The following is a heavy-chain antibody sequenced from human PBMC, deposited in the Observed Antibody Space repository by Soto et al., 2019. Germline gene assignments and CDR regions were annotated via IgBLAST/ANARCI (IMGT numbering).Heavy chain of an antibody. J-gene: IGHJ6*02. V-gene: IGHV1-69*13. CDR2: IIPIFGTA. CDR3: ARGVIDILTGYDYYYGMDV. Sequence: SVKVSCKASGGTFSSYAISWVRQAPGQGLEWMGGIIPIFGTANYAQKFQGRVTITADESTSTAYMELSSLRSEDTAVYYCARGVIDILTGYDYYYGMDVWGQGTTVTVSS. CDR1: GGTFSSYA. D-gene: IGHD3-9*01.